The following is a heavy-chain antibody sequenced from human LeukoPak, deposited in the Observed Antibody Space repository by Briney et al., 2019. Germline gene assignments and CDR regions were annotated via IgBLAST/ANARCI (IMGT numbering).Heavy chain of an antibody. CDR1: GGSISSYY. D-gene: IGHD3-22*01. CDR3: ARPGYYYDSSGYYYFDY. CDR2: IYTSGST. V-gene: IGHV4-4*07. J-gene: IGHJ4*02. Sequence: PSETLSLTCTVSGGSISSYYWSWIRQPAGKGLEWIGRIYTSGSTNYNPSLKSRVTMSVDTSKNQFSLKLSSVTAADTAVYYCARPGYYYDSSGYYYFDYWGQGTLVTVSS.